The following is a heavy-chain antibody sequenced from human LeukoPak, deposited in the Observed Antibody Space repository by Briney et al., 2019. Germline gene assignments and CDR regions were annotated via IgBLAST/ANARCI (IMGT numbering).Heavy chain of an antibody. CDR2: IYSGDTT. J-gene: IGHJ4*02. CDR1: GFTVSTNY. Sequence: GGSLRLSCAASGFTVSTNYMSWVPQAPGKGLKGVSVIYSGDTTFYADSVRGKFTISRDNSKNTLYLQTNSLRAEDTAVYYCASILRSSSGYYFDYWGQGTLVTVSS. V-gene: IGHV3-66*01. D-gene: IGHD3-10*01. CDR3: ASILRSSSGYYFDY.